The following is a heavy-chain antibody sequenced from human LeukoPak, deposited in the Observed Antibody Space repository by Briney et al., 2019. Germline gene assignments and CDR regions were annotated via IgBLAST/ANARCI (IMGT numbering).Heavy chain of an antibody. V-gene: IGHV4-59*11. CDR2: IYYSGST. D-gene: IGHD1-1*01. CDR1: GGSISSHY. Sequence: PETLSLTCTVSGGSISSHYWSWIRQPPGKGLEWIGYIYYSGSTNYNPSLKSRVTISVDTSKNQFSLKLSSVTAADTAVYYCARLTTGYFDYWGQGTLVTVSS. CDR3: ARLTTGYFDY. J-gene: IGHJ4*02.